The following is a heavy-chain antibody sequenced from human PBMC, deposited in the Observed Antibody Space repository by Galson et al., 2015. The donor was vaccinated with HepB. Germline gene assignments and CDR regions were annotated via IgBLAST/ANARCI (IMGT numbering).Heavy chain of an antibody. D-gene: IGHD3-3*01. J-gene: IGHJ5*02. CDR3: ARAGTVLRFLEEFNWFDP. Sequence: SLRLSCAASGFTFSSYSMNWVRQAPGKGLEWVSSISSSSSYIYYADSVKGRFTISRDNAKNSLYLQMNSLRAEDTAVYYCARAGTVLRFLEEFNWFDPWGQGTLVTVSS. V-gene: IGHV3-21*01. CDR2: ISSSSSYI. CDR1: GFTFSSYS.